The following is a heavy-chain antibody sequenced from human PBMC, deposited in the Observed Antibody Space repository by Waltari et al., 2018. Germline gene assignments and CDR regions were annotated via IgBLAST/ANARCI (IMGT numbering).Heavy chain of an antibody. D-gene: IGHD6-13*01. V-gene: IGHV4-59*01. CDR2: IYYSGST. CDR1: GGPISSYY. J-gene: IGHJ4*02. Sequence: QVQLQESGPGLVKPSETLSLTCTVSGGPISSYYWSWIRQPPGKGLEWIGYIYYSGSTNYNPSLKSRVTISVDTSKNQFSLKLSSVTAADTAVYYCARVSQLRQQLARGYYFDYWGQGTLVTVSS. CDR3: ARVSQLRQQLARGYYFDY.